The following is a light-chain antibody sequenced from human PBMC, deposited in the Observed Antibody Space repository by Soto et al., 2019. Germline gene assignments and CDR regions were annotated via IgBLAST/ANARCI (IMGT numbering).Light chain of an antibody. CDR1: QSLLHSNGYNY. J-gene: IGKJ1*01. Sequence: DIVMTQSPLSLPVTPGEPASSSCRSSQSLLHSNGYNYSDWYLQKPGQSPQLLIYLGSNRASGVPDRFSGSGSGTDFTLKISRVEAEDVGVYYCMQALQTPTFGQGTKVDSK. CDR3: MQALQTPT. CDR2: LGS. V-gene: IGKV2-28*01.